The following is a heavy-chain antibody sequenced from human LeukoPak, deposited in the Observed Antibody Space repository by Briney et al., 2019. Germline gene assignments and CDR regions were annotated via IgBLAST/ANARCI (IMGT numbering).Heavy chain of an antibody. D-gene: IGHD5-18*01. CDR1: GYTFTSYA. Sequence: ASVKVSCKASGYTFTSYAMHWVRQAPGQRLEWMGWINAGNGNTKYSQEFQGRVTITRDTSASTAYMGLSSLRSEDMAVYYCARGAGGYSYGPPPAFDYWGQGTLVTVSS. CDR2: INAGNGNT. J-gene: IGHJ4*02. V-gene: IGHV1-3*03. CDR3: ARGAGGYSYGPPPAFDY.